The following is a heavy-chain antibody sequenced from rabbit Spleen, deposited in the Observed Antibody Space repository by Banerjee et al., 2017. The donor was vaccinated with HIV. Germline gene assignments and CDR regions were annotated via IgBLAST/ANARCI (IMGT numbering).Heavy chain of an antibody. V-gene: IGHV1S7*01. CDR2: IDPIFGIT. CDR3: ARFYAGYGDFGYAAM. Sequence: HLKESGGGLVQPGGSLKLSCTASGFTLSSYYMNWVRQAPGKGLEWIGYIDPIFGITYYANWVNGRFSISSDNAQSTVDLKMTGLTAADTATYFCARFYAGYGDFGYAAMWGPGTLVTVS. CDR1: GFTLSSYY. J-gene: IGHJ4*01. D-gene: IGHD7-1*01.